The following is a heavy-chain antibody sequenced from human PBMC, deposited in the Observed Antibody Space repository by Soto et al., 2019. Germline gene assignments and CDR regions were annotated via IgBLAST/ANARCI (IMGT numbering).Heavy chain of an antibody. V-gene: IGHV3-21*02. CDR3: AWRGGFDP. J-gene: IGHJ5*02. Sequence: EVQLVESGGGLVKPGGSLRLSCAASGFIFSSYSMNWVRQAPGKELEWVSSISTTSSYIYYADSVKGRFTISRDNARNSLYLQMNSLRVEDTAVYYCAWRGGFDPWGQGTLVTVSS. D-gene: IGHD3-10*01. CDR2: ISTTSSYI. CDR1: GFIFSSYS.